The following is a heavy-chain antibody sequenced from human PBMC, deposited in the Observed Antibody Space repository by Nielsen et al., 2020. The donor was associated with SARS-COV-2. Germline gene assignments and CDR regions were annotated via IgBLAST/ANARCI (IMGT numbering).Heavy chain of an antibody. J-gene: IGHJ4*02. V-gene: IGHV3-11*05. D-gene: IGHD3-22*01. CDR3: ARGPEGYYYDSSGYYRFDY. CDR2: ISGGSSYT. Sequence: WIRQPPGKGLEYISYISGGSSYTKYADSVQGRFTVSRDNAENSLYLQMNSLRAEDTAMYYCARGPEGYYYDSSGYYRFDYWGQGTLVTVSS.